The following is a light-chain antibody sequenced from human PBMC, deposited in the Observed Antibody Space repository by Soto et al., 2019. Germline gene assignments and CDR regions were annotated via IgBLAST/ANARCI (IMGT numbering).Light chain of an antibody. V-gene: IGLV2-23*01. CDR1: SSDVGRYNL. CDR2: EDI. CDR3: CSYAGGTSVV. J-gene: IGLJ2*01. Sequence: QSALTQPASVSGSPGQSITISCTGTSSDVGRYNLVSWHQQHPGKAPKLMIYEDIERPSGVSNRFSGSKSGNTASLTISGLQTEDEAEYYCCSYAGGTSVVFGGGTKLTVL.